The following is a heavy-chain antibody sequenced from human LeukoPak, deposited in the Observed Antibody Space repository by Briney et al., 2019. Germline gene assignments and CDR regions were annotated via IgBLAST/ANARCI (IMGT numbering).Heavy chain of an antibody. CDR1: GFIFSNYV. Sequence: GGSLRLSCAASGFIFSNYVMGWVRQAPGKGLELVSSISDIGIGTYYADSVKGRFTIFRDNSKNILYLQMNSLRAENTAIYYCAKRGGGTMFAFDIWGQGTMVTVSS. CDR2: ISDIGIGT. V-gene: IGHV3-23*01. J-gene: IGHJ3*02. CDR3: AKRGGGTMFAFDI. D-gene: IGHD3-10*02.